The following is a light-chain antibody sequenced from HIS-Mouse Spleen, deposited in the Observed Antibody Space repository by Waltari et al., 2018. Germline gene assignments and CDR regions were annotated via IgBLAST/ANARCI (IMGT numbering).Light chain of an antibody. CDR2: EGS. CDR1: SRHVGSYNL. V-gene: IGLV2-23*03. CDR3: CSYAGSSTFEV. Sequence: QSALTQPASVSGSPGQSITISCTGTSRHVGSYNLVPWYQQHPGKAPKLMIYEGSKRPSGVSNRFSGSKSGNTASLTISGLQAEDEADYYCCSYAGSSTFEVFGGGTKLTVL. J-gene: IGLJ2*01.